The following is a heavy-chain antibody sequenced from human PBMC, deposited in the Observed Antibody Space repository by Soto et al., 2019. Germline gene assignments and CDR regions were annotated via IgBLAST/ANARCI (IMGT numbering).Heavy chain of an antibody. CDR3: ARDLGYSYGTMDV. CDR2: IYSGGST. Sequence: EVQLVESGGGLVQPGGSLRLSCAASGFTVSSNYMSWVRQAPGKGLEWVSVIYSGGSTYYADSVKGRFTISRDNSKNTLYLQMNSLRAEDTAGYYCARDLGYSYGTMDVWGQGTTVTVSS. V-gene: IGHV3-66*01. J-gene: IGHJ6*02. D-gene: IGHD5-18*01. CDR1: GFTVSSNY.